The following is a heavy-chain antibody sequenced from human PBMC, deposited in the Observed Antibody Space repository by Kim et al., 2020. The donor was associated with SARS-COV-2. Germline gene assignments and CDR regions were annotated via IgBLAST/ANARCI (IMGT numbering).Heavy chain of an antibody. Sequence: GGSLRLSCAASGFTFSSHDMHWVRQATGKGLEWVSGIGTAGDSYYPGSVKGRFTISRENAKNSLYLQMNSLRAGDTAVYYCGRDRTYCNSTNCYRSSGMDVWGQGTTVTVAS. CDR2: IGTAGDS. J-gene: IGHJ6*02. V-gene: IGHV3-13*01. CDR3: GRDRTYCNSTNCYRSSGMDV. CDR1: GFTFSSHD. D-gene: IGHD2-2*01.